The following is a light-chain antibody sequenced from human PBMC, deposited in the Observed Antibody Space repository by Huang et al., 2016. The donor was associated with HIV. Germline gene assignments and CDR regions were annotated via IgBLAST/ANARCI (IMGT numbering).Light chain of an antibody. CDR1: QSVLYSSNNKNY. Sequence: DIVMTQSPDSLAVSLGERATINCKSSQSVLYSSNNKNYLAWYQQKPGQPPKLLIYWASTREAGVPDRFSGSGSGTDFTLNISRLQAEDVAVYYCQQYYSTPPFGGGTKVEIK. J-gene: IGKJ4*01. CDR3: QQYYSTPP. CDR2: WAS. V-gene: IGKV4-1*01.